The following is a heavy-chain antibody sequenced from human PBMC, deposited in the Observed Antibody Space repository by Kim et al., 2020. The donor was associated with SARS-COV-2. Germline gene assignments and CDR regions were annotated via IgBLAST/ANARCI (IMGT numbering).Heavy chain of an antibody. D-gene: IGHD6-19*01. V-gene: IGHV3-33*01. J-gene: IGHJ3*02. CDR1: GFTFSSYG. CDR2: IWYDGSNK. CDR3: ARGHSSGWYDSDAFDI. Sequence: GGSLRLSCAASGFTFSSYGMHWVRQAPGKGLEWVAVIWYDGSNKYYADSVKGRFTISRDNSKNTLYLQMNSLRAEDTAVYYCARGHSSGWYDSDAFDIWGQGTMVTVSS.